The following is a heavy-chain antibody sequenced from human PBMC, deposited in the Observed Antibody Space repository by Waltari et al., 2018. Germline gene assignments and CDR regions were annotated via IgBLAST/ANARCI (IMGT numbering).Heavy chain of an antibody. D-gene: IGHD1-26*01. V-gene: IGHV1-2*02. Sequence: VQLVQSGAAAQTPGASGKVSCNDTGYTFVDYYIPRGRQAPEQGLEWMGWINPKSGGTNYAQRFQARVTMTRDTSINAAYMELTSLRSDDTAIYYCARSPIGLPVYYFYGLDVWGQGTTVTASS. CDR2: INPKSGGT. J-gene: IGHJ6*02. CDR3: ARSPIGLPVYYFYGLDV. CDR1: GYTFVDYY.